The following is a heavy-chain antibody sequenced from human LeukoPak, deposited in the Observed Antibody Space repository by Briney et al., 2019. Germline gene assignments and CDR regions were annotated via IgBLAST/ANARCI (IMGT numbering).Heavy chain of an antibody. CDR3: ARGGYGHPFDY. Sequence: ASVKVSCKASGYTFTNYGIHWVRQAPGQGLEWMGWISANSGHTNYAQKLQGRVTMTTDTSTSTVYMELRSLRSDDTAVYYCARGGYGHPFDYWGQGTLVTVSS. D-gene: IGHD4-17*01. CDR1: GYTFTNYG. V-gene: IGHV1-18*01. CDR2: ISANSGHT. J-gene: IGHJ4*02.